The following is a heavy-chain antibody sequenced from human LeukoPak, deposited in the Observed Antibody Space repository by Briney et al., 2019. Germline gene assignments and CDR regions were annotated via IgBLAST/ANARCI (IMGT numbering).Heavy chain of an antibody. CDR3: ARSVPSLDYLFDS. CDR1: GGSISSYY. J-gene: IGHJ5*01. D-gene: IGHD4-11*01. Sequence: SETLSLTCTVSGGSISSYYWSWIRQPPGKGLEWIGYIYYSGSTNYNPSLKSRVTVSVDTSKNQFSLRLTSVTAAGAAVYYCARSVPSLDYLFDSWGHGTLVTVSS. CDR2: IYYSGST. V-gene: IGHV4-59*08.